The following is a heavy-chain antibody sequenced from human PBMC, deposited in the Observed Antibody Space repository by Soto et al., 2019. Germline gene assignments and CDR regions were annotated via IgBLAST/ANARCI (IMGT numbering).Heavy chain of an antibody. CDR3: AKPFWSGHNWFDP. D-gene: IGHD3-3*01. CDR2: ISGSGGST. CDR1: GFTFSSYA. J-gene: IGHJ5*02. V-gene: IGHV3-23*01. Sequence: LRLSFAASGFTFSSYAMSWVRQAPGKGLEWVSAISGSGGSTYYADSVKGRFTISRDNSKNTLYLQMNSLRAEDTAVYYCAKPFWSGHNWFDPWGQGTLVTVSS.